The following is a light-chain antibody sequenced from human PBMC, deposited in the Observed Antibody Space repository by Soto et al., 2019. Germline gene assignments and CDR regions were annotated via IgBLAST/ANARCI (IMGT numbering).Light chain of an antibody. Sequence: QLVLTQSPSASASLGASVKLTCALSSGHSSYAIAWHQQQPEKGPRALMKLNSDGSHTRGDGIPDRFLGSSSGAERYLTISSLQSEDEADYYCQTWGTGILVFGGGTKLTVL. CDR2: LNSDGSH. CDR1: SGHSSYA. V-gene: IGLV4-69*01. J-gene: IGLJ3*02. CDR3: QTWGTGILV.